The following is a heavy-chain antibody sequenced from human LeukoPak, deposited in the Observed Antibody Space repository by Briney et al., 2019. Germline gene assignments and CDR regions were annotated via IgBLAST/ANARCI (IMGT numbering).Heavy chain of an antibody. CDR2: IRYDGSNK. V-gene: IGHV3-30*02. D-gene: IGHD5-18*01. Sequence: PGGSLRLSCAASGFTFSSYGMHWVRQAPGKGLEWVAFIRYDGSNKYYADSVKGRFTISRDNSKNTLYLQMNSLRAEDTAVYYCAKDGLSGYSYGCYFDYWGQGTLVTVSS. CDR1: GFTFSSYG. CDR3: AKDGLSGYSYGCYFDY. J-gene: IGHJ4*02.